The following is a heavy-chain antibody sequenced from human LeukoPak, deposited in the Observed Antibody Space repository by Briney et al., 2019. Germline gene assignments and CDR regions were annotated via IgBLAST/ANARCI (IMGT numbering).Heavy chain of an antibody. CDR3: ARDKQWLVGYFDY. Sequence: GGSLRLSCAASGFTFSSYSMNWVRQAPGKGLEWVSSISSSSSYIYYADSVKGRFTISRDNAKNSLYPQMNSLRAEDTAVYYCARDKQWLVGYFDYWGQGTLVTVSS. D-gene: IGHD6-19*01. J-gene: IGHJ4*02. V-gene: IGHV3-21*01. CDR2: ISSSSSYI. CDR1: GFTFSSYS.